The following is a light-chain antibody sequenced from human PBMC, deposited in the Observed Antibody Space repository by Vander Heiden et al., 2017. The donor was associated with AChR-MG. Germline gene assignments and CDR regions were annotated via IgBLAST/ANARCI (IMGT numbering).Light chain of an antibody. CDR2: EVS. J-gene: IGLJ2*01. CDR1: SSDVGSYNL. CDR3: CSYAGSKV. Sequence: QSALTQPASASGSPGQSITISCTGTSSDVGSYNLVSWYQQHPGKAPKLMIYEVSQRPSGVSHRFSGSKSGNTASLTISGLQAEDEADYYCCSYAGSKVFGGGTKLTVL. V-gene: IGLV2-23*02.